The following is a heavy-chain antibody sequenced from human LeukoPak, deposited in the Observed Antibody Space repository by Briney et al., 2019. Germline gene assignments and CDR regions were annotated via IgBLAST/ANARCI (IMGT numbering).Heavy chain of an antibody. CDR2: IYYSGST. CDR1: GGSISSSSYY. CDR3: ARPGDGYKMMYYFDY. D-gene: IGHD5-24*01. Sequence: SETLSLTCTVSGGSISSSSYYWGWIRQPPGKGLEWIGSIYYSGSTYYNPSLKSRVTISVDTTKNHFSLKLSSVTAADTAVYYCARPGDGYKMMYYFDYWGQGTLVTVSS. J-gene: IGHJ4*02. V-gene: IGHV4-39*01.